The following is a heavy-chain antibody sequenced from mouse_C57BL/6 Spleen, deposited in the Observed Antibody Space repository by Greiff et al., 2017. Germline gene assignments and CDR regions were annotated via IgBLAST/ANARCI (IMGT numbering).Heavy chain of an antibody. V-gene: IGHV1-55*01. D-gene: IGHD1-1*01. J-gene: IGHJ1*03. CDR3: ARGNYGSIYWYFDV. CDR2: IYPGSGST. Sequence: QVQLQQPGAELVKPGASVKMSCKASGYTFTSYWITWVKQRPGQGLEWIGDIYPGSGSTNYNEKFKSKATLTVDTSSSTAYMQLSSLTSEDSAVYYCARGNYGSIYWYFDVWGTGTTVTVSS. CDR1: GYTFTSYW.